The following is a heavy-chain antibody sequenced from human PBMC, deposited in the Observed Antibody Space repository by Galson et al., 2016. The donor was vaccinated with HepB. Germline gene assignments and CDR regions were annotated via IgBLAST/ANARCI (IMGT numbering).Heavy chain of an antibody. CDR3: ARRQMYTMSAFDY. V-gene: IGHV3-7*01. Sequence: SLRLSCAASGFVFSNFGLSWVRQAPGKGLEWVANIKPDGSEKYYVDSVKGRFTISRDTAKSSLYLQMNSLRAEDTAVYYCARRQMYTMSAFDYWGQGTLVTVSS. CDR2: IKPDGSEK. CDR1: GFVFSNFG. J-gene: IGHJ4*02. D-gene: IGHD5-24*01.